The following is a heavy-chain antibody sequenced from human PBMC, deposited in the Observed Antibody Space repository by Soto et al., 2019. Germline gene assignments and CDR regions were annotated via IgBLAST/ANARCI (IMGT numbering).Heavy chain of an antibody. D-gene: IGHD3-22*01. CDR3: ARKYYYDSSGTSANWFDP. J-gene: IGHJ5*02. V-gene: IGHV5-51*01. CDR1: GYSFTSYW. CDR2: IYPGDSDT. Sequence: PGESLKISCKGSGYSFTSYWIGWVRQMPGKGLEWMGIIYPGDSDTRYSPSFQGQVTISADKSISTAYLQWSSLKASDTAMYYCARKYYYDSSGTSANWFDPWGQGTLVTVSS.